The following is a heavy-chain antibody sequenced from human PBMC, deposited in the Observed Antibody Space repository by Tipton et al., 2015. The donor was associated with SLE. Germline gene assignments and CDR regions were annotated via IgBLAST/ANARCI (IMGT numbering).Heavy chain of an antibody. CDR3: ARGSVNWNYGSGYGMDV. V-gene: IGHV4-39*07. J-gene: IGHJ6*02. Sequence: TLSLTCTVSGGSISSGGYYWSWIRQHPGKGLEWIGSIHHSGTSHYNPSLKSRVTISVDTSKNQISLNLSSVSVADSAVYYCARGSVNWNYGSGYGMDVWGQGTRVTVSS. D-gene: IGHD1-7*01. CDR1: GGSISSGGYY. CDR2: IHHSGTS.